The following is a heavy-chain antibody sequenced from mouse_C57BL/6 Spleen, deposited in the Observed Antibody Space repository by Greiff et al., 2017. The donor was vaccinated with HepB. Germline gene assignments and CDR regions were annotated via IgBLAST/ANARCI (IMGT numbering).Heavy chain of an antibody. Sequence: VQLQQSGAELVKPGASVKMSCKASGYTFTSYWITWVKQRPGHGLEWIGDIYPGSGSTNYNEKFKSKATLTVDTSSSTAYMQLSSLTSEDSAVYYWAREPDYDYYFDDWGQGTTLTVSS. D-gene: IGHD2-4*01. CDR1: GYTFTSYW. V-gene: IGHV1-55*01. CDR3: AREPDYDYYFDD. J-gene: IGHJ2*01. CDR2: IYPGSGST.